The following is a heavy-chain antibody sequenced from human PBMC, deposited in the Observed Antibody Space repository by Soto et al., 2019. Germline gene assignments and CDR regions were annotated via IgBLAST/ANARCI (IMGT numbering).Heavy chain of an antibody. D-gene: IGHD3-9*01. CDR2: INPNSGGT. J-gene: IGHJ4*02. CDR3: ARAPYYDILTGYYPPDY. V-gene: IGHV1-2*04. Sequence: ASVKVSCKASGYTFTGYYMHWVRQAPGQGLEWMGWINPNSGGTNYAQKFQGWVTMTRDTSISTAYMELSRLRSDDTAVYYCARAPYYDILTGYYPPDYWGQGTLVTVSS. CDR1: GYTFTGYY.